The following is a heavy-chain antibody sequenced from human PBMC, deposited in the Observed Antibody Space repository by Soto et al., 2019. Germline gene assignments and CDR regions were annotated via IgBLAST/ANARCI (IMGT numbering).Heavy chain of an antibody. CDR2: IKNDGSEQ. CDR3: SRENWFQDY. Sequence: GSLRLSCAASGFTFTTYYMTWVRQAPGKGLERVASIKNDGSEQYYVDSVKGRFTISRDNAKNSLYLQMNSLRAGDTALYYCSRENWFQDYWGQGTLVTVSS. D-gene: IGHD3-10*01. J-gene: IGHJ4*02. V-gene: IGHV3-7*03. CDR1: GFTFTTYY.